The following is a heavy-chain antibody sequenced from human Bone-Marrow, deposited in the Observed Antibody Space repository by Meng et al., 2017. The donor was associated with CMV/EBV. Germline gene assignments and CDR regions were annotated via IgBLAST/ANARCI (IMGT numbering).Heavy chain of an antibody. V-gene: IGHV4-4*07. D-gene: IGHD3-10*01. Sequence: SETLSLTCTVSGGSISSYYWSWIRQPAGKGLEWIGRIYTSGSTNYNPSLKSRVTMSVDTSKNQFSLKLSSVTAADTAVYYCARDRWLYYYGVYYYYGMDVWGQGTTVTVSS. J-gene: IGHJ6*02. CDR3: ARDRWLYYYGVYYYYGMDV. CDR2: IYTSGST. CDR1: GGSISSYY.